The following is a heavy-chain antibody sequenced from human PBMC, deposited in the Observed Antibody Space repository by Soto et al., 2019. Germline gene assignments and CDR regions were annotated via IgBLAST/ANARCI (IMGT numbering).Heavy chain of an antibody. J-gene: IGHJ5*02. D-gene: IGHD6-13*01. CDR3: ARDLQQLVLGNWFDP. CDR2: IYHSGST. Sequence: PSETLSLTCAVSGYSISSGYYWGWIRQPPGKGLEWIGSIYHSGSTYYNPSLKSRVTISVDTSKNQFSLKLSSVTAADTAVYYCARDLQQLVLGNWFDPWGQGTLVTVSS. CDR1: GYSISSGYY. V-gene: IGHV4-38-2*02.